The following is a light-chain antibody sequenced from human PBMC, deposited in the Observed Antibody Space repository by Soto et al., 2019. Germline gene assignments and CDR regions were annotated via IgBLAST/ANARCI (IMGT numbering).Light chain of an antibody. CDR1: QGITSD. J-gene: IGKJ1*01. CDR3: QQFHTYPRT. V-gene: IGKV1-9*01. Sequence: DIQLTQSPSFLSASVRDRVTITCRASQGITSDLAWYQQKPGKAPKLLIFAASTLQSGVPSRFSGSGSGTEFTLTISSLQPEDFATYWCQQFHTYPRTFGQGTKVDIK. CDR2: AAS.